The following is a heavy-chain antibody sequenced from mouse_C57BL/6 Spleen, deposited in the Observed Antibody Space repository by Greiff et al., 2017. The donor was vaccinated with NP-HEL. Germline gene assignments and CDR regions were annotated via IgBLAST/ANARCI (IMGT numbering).Heavy chain of an antibody. D-gene: IGHD1-1*01. CDR3: ARGYGSSYWYFDV. CDR1: GYTFTNYW. CDR2: IYPGGGYT. V-gene: IGHV1-63*01. Sequence: QVQLQQSGAELVRPGTSVKMSCKASGYTFTNYWIGWAKQRPGHGLEWIGDIYPGGGYTNYNEKFKGKATLTADKSSSTAYMQFSSLTSEDSAIYYWARGYGSSYWYFDVWGTGTTVTVSS. J-gene: IGHJ1*03.